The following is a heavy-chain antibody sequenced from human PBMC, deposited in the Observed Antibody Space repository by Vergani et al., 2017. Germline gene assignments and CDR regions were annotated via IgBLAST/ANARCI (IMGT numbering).Heavy chain of an antibody. Sequence: EVQLVQSGAEVKKPGESLTISCKVSGYSFTSHWIGWLRQMPGKGLEWMGIIYPGDSDTRYRPSFQGQVTISADKAISTAYLQWSSLNASDTAMYYCARRHCGGDCYTANWFDPWGQGTLVTVSS. V-gene: IGHV5-51*01. CDR3: ARRHCGGDCYTANWFDP. D-gene: IGHD2-21*02. J-gene: IGHJ5*02. CDR1: GYSFTSHW. CDR2: IYPGDSDT.